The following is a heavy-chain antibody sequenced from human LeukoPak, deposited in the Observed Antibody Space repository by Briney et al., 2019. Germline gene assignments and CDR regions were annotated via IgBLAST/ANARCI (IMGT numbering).Heavy chain of an antibody. V-gene: IGHV5-51*01. CDR3: ARSYDSSGYLLTY. Sequence: GESLKISCKGSGYSFTSYWIGRVRQMPGKGLEWMGIIYPGDSDTRYSPSFQGQVTISADESISTAYLQWSSLKASDTAMYYCARSYDSSGYLLTYWGQGTLVTVSS. CDR1: GYSFTSYW. CDR2: IYPGDSDT. J-gene: IGHJ4*02. D-gene: IGHD3-22*01.